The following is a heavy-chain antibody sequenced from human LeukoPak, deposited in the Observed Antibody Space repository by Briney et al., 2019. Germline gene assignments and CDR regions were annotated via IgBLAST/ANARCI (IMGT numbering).Heavy chain of an antibody. CDR1: GGSISSYY. D-gene: IGHD3-10*01. J-gene: IGHJ5*02. V-gene: IGHV4-59*01. Sequence: IPSETLSLTCTVSGGSISSYYWSWIRQPPGKGLEWIGYIYYSGSTNYNPSLKSRVTISVDTSKNQFSLRLSSVTAADTAVYYCARELRVRQSNWFDPWGQGTLVTVSS. CDR2: IYYSGST. CDR3: ARELRVRQSNWFDP.